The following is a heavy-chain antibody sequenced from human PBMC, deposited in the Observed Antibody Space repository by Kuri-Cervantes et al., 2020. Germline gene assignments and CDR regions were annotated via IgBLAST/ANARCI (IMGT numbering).Heavy chain of an antibody. CDR3: ARERSIDMITFGGVIVSYWFDP. Sequence: SETLSLTCTVSGGSISSGSYYWSWIRQPAGKGLEWIGRIYTSGSTNYNPSLKSRVTISVDTSKNQFSLKLSSVTAADTAVYYCARERSIDMITFGGVIVSYWFDPWGQGTLVTVSS. D-gene: IGHD3-16*02. J-gene: IGHJ5*02. CDR2: IYTSGST. CDR1: GGSISSGSYY. V-gene: IGHV4-61*02.